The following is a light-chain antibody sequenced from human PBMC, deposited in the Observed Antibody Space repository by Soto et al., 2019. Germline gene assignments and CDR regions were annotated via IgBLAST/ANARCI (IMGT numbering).Light chain of an antibody. J-gene: IGKJ4*01. CDR2: GAS. CDR3: QQRSNWPPT. CDR1: QSVSSY. Sequence: EIVVTQSPATLSLSPGERATLSCRASQSVSSYLAWYQQKPGQAPRLLIYGASSRATGTPDRFSGSGSGTDFTLTISSLEPEDFAVYYCQQRSNWPPTFGGGTKVDIK. V-gene: IGKV3-11*01.